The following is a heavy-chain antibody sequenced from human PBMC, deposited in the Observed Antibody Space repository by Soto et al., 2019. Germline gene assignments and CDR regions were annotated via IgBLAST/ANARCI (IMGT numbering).Heavy chain of an antibody. CDR1: GGTFSSYA. CDR3: ASLLLRPTPPRKYYFDY. D-gene: IGHD1-26*01. J-gene: IGHJ4*02. V-gene: IGHV1-69*13. Sequence: SVKVSCKASGGTFSSYAISWVRQAPGQGLEWMGGIIPIFGTANYAQKFQGRVTITADESTSTAYMELSSLRSEDTAVYYCASLLLRPTPPRKYYFDYWGQGTLVTVSS. CDR2: IIPIFGTA.